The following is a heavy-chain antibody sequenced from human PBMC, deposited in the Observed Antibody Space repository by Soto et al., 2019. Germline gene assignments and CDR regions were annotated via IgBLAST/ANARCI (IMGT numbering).Heavy chain of an antibody. CDR2: ISGSGGST. CDR3: ANLRFLEWSLNYMDV. J-gene: IGHJ6*03. CDR1: GFPFGSYP. V-gene: IGHV3-23*01. Sequence: GGSLKPSCAPPGFPFGSYPMSWAPQAQGKGLEWVSAISGSGGSTYYADSVKGRFTISRDNSKNTLYLQMNSLRAEDTAVYYCANLRFLEWSLNYMDVWGKGTTVTVSS. D-gene: IGHD3-3*01.